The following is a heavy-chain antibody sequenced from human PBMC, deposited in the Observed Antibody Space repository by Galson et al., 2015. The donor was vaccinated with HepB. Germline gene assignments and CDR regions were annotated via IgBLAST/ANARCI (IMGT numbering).Heavy chain of an antibody. CDR1: GFTFSSYG. CDR3: AKDGGIVVASRGFDY. V-gene: IGHV3-33*06. D-gene: IGHD3-22*01. Sequence: SLRLSCAASGFTFSSYGMHWVRQAPGKGLEWVAVIWYDGSNKYYADSVKGRFTISRDNSKNTLYLQMNSLRAEDTAVYYCAKDGGIVVASRGFDYWGQGTLVTVSS. CDR2: IWYDGSNK. J-gene: IGHJ4*02.